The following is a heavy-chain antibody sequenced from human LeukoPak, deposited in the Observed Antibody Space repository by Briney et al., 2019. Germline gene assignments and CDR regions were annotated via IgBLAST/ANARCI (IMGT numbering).Heavy chain of an antibody. CDR2: INPNTGGT. CDR1: GYTFTGYY. D-gene: IGHD5-12*01. J-gene: IGHJ4*02. Sequence: GASVKVSCKASGYTFTGYYMHWVRQAPGQGLEWMGWINPNTGGTNFAQKFQGRVTMTRDTSITTAYMELSRLRSDDTAVYYCARDVDSGYTFYYWGQGTLVTVSS. CDR3: ARDVDSGYTFYY. V-gene: IGHV1-2*02.